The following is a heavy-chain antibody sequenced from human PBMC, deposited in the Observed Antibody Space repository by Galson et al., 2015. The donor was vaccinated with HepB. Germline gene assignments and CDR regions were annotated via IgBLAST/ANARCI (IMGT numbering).Heavy chain of an antibody. CDR1: GYTFTSYA. Sequence: SVKVSCKASGYTFTSYAMHWMRQAPGQRLEWMGWINAGNGNTKYSQKFQGRVTITRDTSASTAYMELSSLRSEDTAVYYCAREGAGFCSSTSCPWRYYYYGMDVWGQGTTVTVSS. V-gene: IGHV1-3*01. J-gene: IGHJ6*02. D-gene: IGHD2-2*01. CDR2: INAGNGNT. CDR3: AREGAGFCSSTSCPWRYYYYGMDV.